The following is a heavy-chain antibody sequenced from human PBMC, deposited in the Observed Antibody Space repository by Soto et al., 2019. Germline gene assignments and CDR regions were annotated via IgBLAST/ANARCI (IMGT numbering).Heavy chain of an antibody. CDR1: GASVSSTYW. D-gene: IGHD6-13*01. J-gene: IGHJ4*02. V-gene: IGHV4-4*02. CDR3: ARYNAASGTYYFDF. CDR2: INHRGSA. Sequence: QVELQESGPGLVKPSGTLSLTCAVSGASVSSTYWWSWVRQPPGKGPEWIGEINHRGSANYNPSLKSRVTISVDISKRQYSRRLAAVTAADTAVYYCARYNAASGTYYFDFWGKGALVTVSS.